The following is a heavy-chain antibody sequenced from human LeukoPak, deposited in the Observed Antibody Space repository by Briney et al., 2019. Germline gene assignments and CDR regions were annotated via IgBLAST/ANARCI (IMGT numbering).Heavy chain of an antibody. J-gene: IGHJ4*02. CDR2: IYYSGST. V-gene: IGHV4-59*08. CDR1: GGSISSYY. CDR3: ARLKYYYDSSGYYPLFDY. D-gene: IGHD3-22*01. Sequence: SETLSLTCTVSGGSISSYYWSWIRQPPGKGLEWIGYIYYSGSTNHNPSLKSRVTISVDTSKNQFSLKLSSVTAADTAVYYCARLKYYYDSSGYYPLFDYWGQGTLVTVSS.